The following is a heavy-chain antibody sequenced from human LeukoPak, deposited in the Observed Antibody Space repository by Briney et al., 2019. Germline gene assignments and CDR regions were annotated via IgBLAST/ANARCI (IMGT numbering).Heavy chain of an antibody. CDR1: GGTFSSYA. J-gene: IGHJ1*01. CDR2: IIPIFGTA. V-gene: IGHV1-69*13. CDR3: AVRPEGWYGPAAEYFQH. Sequence: ASVTVSCKASGGTFSSYAISWVRQAPGQGLEWMGGIIPIFGTANYAQKFQGRVTITADESTSTAYMELSSLRSEDTAVYYCAVRPEGWYGPAAEYFQHWGQGTLVTVSS. D-gene: IGHD6-19*01.